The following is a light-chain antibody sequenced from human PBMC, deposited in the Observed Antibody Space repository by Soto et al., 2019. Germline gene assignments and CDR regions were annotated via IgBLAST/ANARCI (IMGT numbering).Light chain of an antibody. Sequence: EIVLTQSPATLSLSPGERATLSCRASQSVRSSLAWYQQKPGQAPRLLIYDASNRATGIPARFSGSWSGTDFTLTISSLEPEDFAVYYCQQRSSCLWTFGQGTKVEIK. CDR2: DAS. J-gene: IGKJ1*01. CDR3: QQRSSCLWT. V-gene: IGKV3-11*01. CDR1: QSVRSS.